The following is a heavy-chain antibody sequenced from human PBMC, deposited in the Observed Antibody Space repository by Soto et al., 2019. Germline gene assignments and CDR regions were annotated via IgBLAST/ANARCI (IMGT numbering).Heavy chain of an antibody. J-gene: IGHJ4*02. CDR3: ARGQTGGGWGYYFDY. V-gene: IGHV1-69*12. D-gene: IGHD3-16*01. Sequence: QVQLVQPGAEVKKPGSSVKVSCKASGGTFSSYAIDWVRQAPGQGLEWMGGIIPIFGTADYAQKFQGRVTITADESTSTAYMELSSLRSEDTDVYYCARGQTGGGWGYYFDYWGQGTLVTVSS. CDR1: GGTFSSYA. CDR2: IIPIFGTA.